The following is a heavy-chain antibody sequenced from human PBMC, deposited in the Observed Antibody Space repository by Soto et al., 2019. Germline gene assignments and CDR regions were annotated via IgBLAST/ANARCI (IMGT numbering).Heavy chain of an antibody. D-gene: IGHD4-4*01. J-gene: IGHJ6*02. CDR1: GGSISSSSYY. V-gene: IGHV4-39*01. Sequence: TSETLSLTCTVSGGSISSSSYYWGWIRQPPGKGLEWIGSIYYSGSTYYNPSLKSRATISVDTSKNQFSLKLSSVTAADTAVYYCARQDSNYVDGDYYGMDVWSQGTTVTVSS. CDR3: ARQDSNYVDGDYYGMDV. CDR2: IYYSGST.